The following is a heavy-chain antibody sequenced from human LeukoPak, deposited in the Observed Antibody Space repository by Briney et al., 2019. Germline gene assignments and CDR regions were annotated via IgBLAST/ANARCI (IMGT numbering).Heavy chain of an antibody. J-gene: IGHJ4*02. CDR1: GGTFSSYA. D-gene: IGHD3-10*01. Sequence: SVTVSCKASGGTFSSYAISWVRQAPGQGLEWMGGIIPIFGTANYAQKFQGRVTITADESTSTAYMELSSLRSEDTAVYYCARGDYYGSGSYPPPYWGQGTLVTVSS. V-gene: IGHV1-69*13. CDR3: ARGDYYGSGSYPPPY. CDR2: IIPIFGTA.